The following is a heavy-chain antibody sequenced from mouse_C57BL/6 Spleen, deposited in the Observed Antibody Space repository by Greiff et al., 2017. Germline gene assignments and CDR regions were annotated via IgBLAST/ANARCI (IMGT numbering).Heavy chain of an antibody. J-gene: IGHJ3*01. CDR3: ARPGAY. CDR2: IHPNSGST. V-gene: IGHV1-64*01. CDR1: GYTFTSYW. Sequence: QVQLQQPGAELVKPGASVKLSCKASGYTFTSYWMHWVKQRPGQGLEWIGMIHPNSGSTNYNEKFKSKATLTVDKSSSTAYMQLSSLTSEDSAGYYCARPGAYWGQGTLVTVSA.